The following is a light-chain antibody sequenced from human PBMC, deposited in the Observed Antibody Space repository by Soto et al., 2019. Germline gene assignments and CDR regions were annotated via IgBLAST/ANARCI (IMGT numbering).Light chain of an antibody. CDR2: KAS. CDR1: QSISSW. V-gene: IGKV1-5*03. Sequence: DIQMTQSPSTLSASVGDRVTITCRASQSISSWLAWYQQKPGKAPKLLIYKASTLESGVPSRFSGSGSGTAFTLTISRLQPDDVATYYCQQYYSHYTFGQGTKVEIK. CDR3: QQYYSHYT. J-gene: IGKJ2*01.